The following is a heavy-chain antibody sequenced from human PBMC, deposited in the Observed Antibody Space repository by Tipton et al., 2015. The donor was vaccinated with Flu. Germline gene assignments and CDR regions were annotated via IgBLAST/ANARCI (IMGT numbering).Heavy chain of an antibody. CDR1: GFSFSASA. CDR2: IRSKAEGYAT. J-gene: IGHJ4*02. V-gene: IGHV3-73*01. D-gene: IGHD1-1*01. Sequence: SLRLSCAASGFSFSASAMQWVRQASGRGFEWLGRIRSKAEGYATTYAASVKGRFTISRDDSKNTAFLQMNSLETDDTAVYYCTRDRHPGATIGFDSWGQGVLVTVSS. CDR3: TRDRHPGATIGFDS.